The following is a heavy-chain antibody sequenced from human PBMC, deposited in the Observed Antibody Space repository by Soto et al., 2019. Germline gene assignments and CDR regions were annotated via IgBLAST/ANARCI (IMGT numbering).Heavy chain of an antibody. CDR1: GFTFANAW. D-gene: IGHD4-17*01. CDR2: IKSKTDGGTT. J-gene: IGHJ4*02. CDR3: STGMTTVNSY. V-gene: IGHV3-15*01. Sequence: EVQVVESGGGLVKPGGSLRLSCAASGFTFANAWMSWVRQAPGKGLEWVGHIKSKTDGGTTDYAAPVKGRFTISRDDSKNTLYLQMNSLKAEDTAVYYCSTGMTTVNSYWGQGTLVTVSS.